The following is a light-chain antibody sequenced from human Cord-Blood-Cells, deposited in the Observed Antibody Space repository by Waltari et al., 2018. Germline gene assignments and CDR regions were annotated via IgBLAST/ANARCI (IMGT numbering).Light chain of an antibody. CDR1: QSVSSSY. J-gene: IGKJ4*01. V-gene: IGKV3-20*01. CDR2: GAS. Sequence: EIVLTQSPGTLSLSPGERATLSCRASQSVSSSYLAWYQQKPGQAPRLLLYGASSRATGIPDRFSGSGSGTDFTLTISRLEPEEFAVYYCQQYGSSPLTFGGGTKVEIK. CDR3: QQYGSSPLT.